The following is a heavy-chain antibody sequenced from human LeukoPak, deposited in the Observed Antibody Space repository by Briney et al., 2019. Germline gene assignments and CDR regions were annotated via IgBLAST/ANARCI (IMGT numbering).Heavy chain of an antibody. V-gene: IGHV3-30*04. CDR3: ARGVEVVAADVFDH. Sequence: GGSLRLPCEASGFPFDGYALHWVRQAPGKGLEWVALISYNGNIIEYADSVKGRFTISRDNSKNTLFLLMNSLTREDTAVYYCARGVEVVAADVFDHWGQGSLVTVSS. CDR1: GFPFDGYA. CDR2: ISYNGNII. D-gene: IGHD2-2*01. J-gene: IGHJ4*02.